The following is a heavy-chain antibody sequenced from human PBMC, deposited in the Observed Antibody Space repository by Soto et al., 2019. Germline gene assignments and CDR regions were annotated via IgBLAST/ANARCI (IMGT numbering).Heavy chain of an antibody. CDR3: ARGRHWFGP. CDR1: GISITSSY. Sequence: SETLSLNCTVSGISITSSYWNWFRQSPGKGLEWIGQISDRGDINYNPPLESRVAISTDTSKNQVSLTLTAVNAADTAVYFCARGRHWFGPWGQGTLVTVSS. V-gene: IGHV4-59*08. CDR2: ISDRGDI. J-gene: IGHJ5*02.